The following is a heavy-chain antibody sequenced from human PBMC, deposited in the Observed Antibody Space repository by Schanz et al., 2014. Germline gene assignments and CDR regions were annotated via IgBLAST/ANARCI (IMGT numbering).Heavy chain of an antibody. CDR2: ISSKGDMT. D-gene: IGHD3-16*02. J-gene: IGHJ4*02. V-gene: IGHV3-64*01. CDR3: ARDNRYFLFAY. CDR1: GFTFSTST. Sequence: EVQLVESGGGLVQPGGSLRLSCAASGFTFSTSTMHWVRQAPGKGLEYVSSISSKGDMTFYGNSVKGRFTISRDNSKNTLYLQLGSLSAEDTAVYFCARDNRYFLFAYWGQGALVTVSS.